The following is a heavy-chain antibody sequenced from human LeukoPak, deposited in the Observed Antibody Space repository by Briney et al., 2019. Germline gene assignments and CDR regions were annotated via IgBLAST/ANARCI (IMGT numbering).Heavy chain of an antibody. CDR1: GGSISSYY. CDR3: AGRTYYYDSSGYYPFDY. V-gene: IGHV4-59*01. D-gene: IGHD3-22*01. CDR2: IYYSGST. Sequence: SETLSLTCTVSGGSISSYYWSWVRQPPGKGVEWVGYIYYSGSTNYNPSLKSRVTISVDTSNNQFSLKLSSVTAADTAVYYCAGRTYYYDSSGYYPFDYWGQGTLVTVSS. J-gene: IGHJ4*02.